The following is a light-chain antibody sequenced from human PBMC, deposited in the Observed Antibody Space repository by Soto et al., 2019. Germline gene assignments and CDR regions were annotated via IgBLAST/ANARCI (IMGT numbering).Light chain of an antibody. J-gene: IGKJ4*01. CDR2: DAS. Sequence: DIQMTQSPSTLSASVGDRVTITCRASQSIKNWLAWYQQKPGTAPKFLIYDASTLESGVPSRFSGNGSGTEFTLTISSLQADDFATYFCQQYDDYPLTFGGGTKVDIK. CDR3: QQYDDYPLT. V-gene: IGKV1-5*01. CDR1: QSIKNW.